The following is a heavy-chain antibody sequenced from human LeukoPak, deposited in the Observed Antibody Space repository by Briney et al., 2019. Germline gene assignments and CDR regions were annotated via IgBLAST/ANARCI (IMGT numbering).Heavy chain of an antibody. CDR1: GGSINNHY. J-gene: IGHJ3*02. CDR3: AREKGSHAFDI. V-gene: IGHV4-59*11. Sequence: SETLSLTCTVSGGSINNHYWSWIRQPPGKGLEWIGYFYYSGSTNYNPSLKSRLTISVDTSKNQFSLRLNSVTAADTAVYYCAREKGSHAFDIWGQGTMVAVSS. CDR2: FYYSGST.